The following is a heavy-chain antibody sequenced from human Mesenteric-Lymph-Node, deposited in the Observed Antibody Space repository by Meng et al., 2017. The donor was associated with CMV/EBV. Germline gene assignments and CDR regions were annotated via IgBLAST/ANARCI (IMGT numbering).Heavy chain of an antibody. J-gene: IGHJ4*02. V-gene: IGHV3-48*03. Sequence: LSLTCAASGFTFSNFATHWVRQAPGKGLEWVSYISDSGSTKYYADSVKGRFTISRDNTKNSLYLQMNSLRAEDTAVYYCATYFDYWGQGTLVTVSS. CDR3: ATYFDY. CDR2: ISDSGSTK. CDR1: GFTFSNFA.